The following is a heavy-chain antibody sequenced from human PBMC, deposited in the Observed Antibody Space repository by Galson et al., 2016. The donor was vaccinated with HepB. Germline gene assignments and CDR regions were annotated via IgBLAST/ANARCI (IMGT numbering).Heavy chain of an antibody. D-gene: IGHD3-10*01. CDR3: AAMVRGIIIPYFDY. Sequence: QAPGKGLEWMGGFDPEDGETIYAQKFQGRVTMTEDTSTDTAYMELRSQDTAVYYCAAMVRGIIIPYFDYWGQGTLVTVSS. V-gene: IGHV1-24*01. J-gene: IGHJ4*02. CDR2: FDPEDGET.